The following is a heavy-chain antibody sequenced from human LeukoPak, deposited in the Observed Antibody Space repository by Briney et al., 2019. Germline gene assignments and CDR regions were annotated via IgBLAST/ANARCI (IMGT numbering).Heavy chain of an antibody. CDR1: GESVSSRSYY. CDR2: IYYSGTT. J-gene: IGHJ4*02. Sequence: PSETLSLTCTVSGESVSSRSYYWSWIRQPPGKGLEWIGYIYYSGTTNYNPSLKSRVTISIDTSKNQFSLKLSSVTAADTAVYYCARDAARPHDYWGQGTLVTVSS. V-gene: IGHV4-61*01. CDR3: ARDAARPHDY. D-gene: IGHD2-15*01.